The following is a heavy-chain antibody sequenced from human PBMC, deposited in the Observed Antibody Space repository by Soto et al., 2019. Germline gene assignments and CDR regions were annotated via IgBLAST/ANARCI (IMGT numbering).Heavy chain of an antibody. D-gene: IGHD1-20*01. V-gene: IGHV4-34*01. CDR1: GGSSRAYH. Sequence: SETLSLTCSVYGGSSRAYHWSWIRQSPGEGLEWIGEFSYSGSLNYNPSLRRRVAVSLDTSTDHFSLTMTSVTAADTGVYFCAGGPRYWSFALWGRGTLVTVSS. CDR2: FSYSGSL. J-gene: IGHJ2*01. CDR3: AGGPRYWSFAL.